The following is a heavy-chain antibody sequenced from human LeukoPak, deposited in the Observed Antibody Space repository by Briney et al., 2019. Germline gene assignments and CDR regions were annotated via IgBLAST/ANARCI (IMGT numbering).Heavy chain of an antibody. D-gene: IGHD3-10*01. CDR3: ARDLWFGELLYTLPDY. CDR2: FDPEDGET. Sequence: ASVKVSCKVSGYTLTELSMHWVRQAPGKGLEWMGGFDPEDGETIYAQKFQGRVTMTEDTSTDTAYMELSSLRSDDTAVYYCARDLWFGELLYTLPDYWGQGTLVTVSS. J-gene: IGHJ4*02. V-gene: IGHV1-24*01. CDR1: GYTLTELS.